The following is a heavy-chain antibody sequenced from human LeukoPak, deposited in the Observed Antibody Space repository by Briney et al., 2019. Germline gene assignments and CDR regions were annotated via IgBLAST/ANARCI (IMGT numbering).Heavy chain of an antibody. CDR1: GFTFSSYA. J-gene: IGHJ6*03. Sequence: GGSPRLSCAASGFTFSSYAMHWVRQAPGKGLEYVSAISSNGGSTYYANSVKGRFTISRDNSKNTLYLQMGSLRAEDMAVYYCARDGCLFPSYCYYYYMDVWGKGTTVTVSS. CDR2: ISSNGGST. V-gene: IGHV3-64*01. D-gene: IGHD3-10*01. CDR3: ARDGCLFPSYCYYYYMDV.